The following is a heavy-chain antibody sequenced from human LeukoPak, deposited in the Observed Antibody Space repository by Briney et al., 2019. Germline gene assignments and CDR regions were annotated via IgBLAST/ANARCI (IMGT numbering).Heavy chain of an antibody. CDR2: ISSSGSTI. CDR3: ARVDCSGGSCSLGY. Sequence: GGSLRLSCAASGFTFSDYYMSWIRQAPGKGLEGVSYISSSGSTIYYADSVKGRFTISRDNAKNSLYLQMNSLRAEDTAVYYCARVDCSGGSCSLGYWGQGTLVTVSS. D-gene: IGHD2-15*01. CDR1: GFTFSDYY. V-gene: IGHV3-11*01. J-gene: IGHJ4*02.